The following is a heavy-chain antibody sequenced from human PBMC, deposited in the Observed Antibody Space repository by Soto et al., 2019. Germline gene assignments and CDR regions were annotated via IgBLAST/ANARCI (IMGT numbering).Heavy chain of an antibody. V-gene: IGHV3-21*01. Sequence: EVPLVESGGGLVKPGGSLRLSCEVSGFSFRSYSMNWVRQAPGKGLEWVSSISSNSGYMYYADSVKGRFIISRDNAKNTLYLQLNSLRAEDTAVYYCARVEDAVTTARGEITYWGQGTLVTVSS. J-gene: IGHJ4*02. D-gene: IGHD4-17*01. CDR2: ISSNSGYM. CDR1: GFSFRSYS. CDR3: ARVEDAVTTARGEITY.